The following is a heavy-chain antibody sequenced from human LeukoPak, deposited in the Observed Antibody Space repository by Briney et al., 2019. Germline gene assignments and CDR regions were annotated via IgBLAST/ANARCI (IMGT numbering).Heavy chain of an antibody. V-gene: IGHV3-64*02. Sequence: GGSLRLSCVASGFTFYNYAMHWVRQAPGKGLEYVSAIGGNGDTSYYADSVKGRFTISRDNSKNTVYLQLSSLRTEDMAVYYCATRHEYSYPYWGQGTLVTVSS. CDR2: IGGNGDTS. D-gene: IGHD5-18*01. CDR1: GFTFYNYA. J-gene: IGHJ4*02. CDR3: ATRHEYSYPY.